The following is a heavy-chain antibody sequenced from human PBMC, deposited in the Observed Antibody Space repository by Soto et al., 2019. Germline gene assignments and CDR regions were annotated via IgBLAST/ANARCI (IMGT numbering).Heavy chain of an antibody. D-gene: IGHD3-9*01. CDR2: ISSSSSYI. V-gene: IGHV3-21*01. Sequence: GGSLRLSCAASGFTFSSYSMNWVRQAPGKGLEWVSSISSSSSYIYYADSVKGRFTISRDNAKNSLYLQMNSLRAEDTAVYYCARESTGYYNHYYYYYMDVWGKGTTVTVSS. J-gene: IGHJ6*03. CDR1: GFTFSSYS. CDR3: ARESTGYYNHYYYYYMDV.